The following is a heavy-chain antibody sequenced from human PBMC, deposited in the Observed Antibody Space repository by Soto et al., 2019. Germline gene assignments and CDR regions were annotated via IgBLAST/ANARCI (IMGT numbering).Heavy chain of an antibody. D-gene: IGHD2-2*01. CDR3: AKLSCTSSTCYFPGWFDP. CDR1: GDSISGGASF. Sequence: SETLSLTCTVSGDSISGGASFWSWIRQPPGKGLEWIANVYYSGSSYYNPSLKSRLTISVGTTKNQFSLQLKSMTAADTAVYYCAKLSCTSSTCYFPGWFDPWGQGTLVTVSS. CDR2: VYYSGSS. V-gene: IGHV4-31*03. J-gene: IGHJ5*02.